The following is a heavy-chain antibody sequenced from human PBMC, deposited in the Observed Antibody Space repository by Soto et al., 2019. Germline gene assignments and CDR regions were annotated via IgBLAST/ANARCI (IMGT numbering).Heavy chain of an antibody. D-gene: IGHD1-1*01. Sequence: GGSLRLSCAASGFTFSSYAMHWVRQAPGKGLEWVAVILYDGSNNYYVDSVKGRFTISRDNSKNMLYLQMNSLRTEDTAVYYCARETDGMDVWGQGTAVTVSS. CDR3: ARETDGMDV. CDR2: ILYDGSNN. V-gene: IGHV3-30-3*01. J-gene: IGHJ6*02. CDR1: GFTFSSYA.